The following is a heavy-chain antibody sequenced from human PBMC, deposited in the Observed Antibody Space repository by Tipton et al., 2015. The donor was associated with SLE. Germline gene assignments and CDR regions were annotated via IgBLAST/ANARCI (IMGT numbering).Heavy chain of an antibody. Sequence: QSGAEVKKPGSSVKVSCKASGGTFSSYAISWVRQAPGQGLEWMGGIIPIFGTANYAQKFQGRVTITTDESTGTAYMELNSLRSEDTAVYYCASGDCSSTSCYRAEYFQHWGQGTLVTVSS. V-gene: IGHV1-69*05. CDR3: ASGDCSSTSCYRAEYFQH. CDR1: GGTFSSYA. J-gene: IGHJ1*01. CDR2: IIPIFGTA. D-gene: IGHD2-2*01.